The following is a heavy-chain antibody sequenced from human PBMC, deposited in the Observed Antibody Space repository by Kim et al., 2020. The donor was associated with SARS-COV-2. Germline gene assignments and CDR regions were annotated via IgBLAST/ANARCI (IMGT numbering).Heavy chain of an antibody. D-gene: IGHD5-12*01. V-gene: IGHV1-2*02. CDR3: ARVGYSGYGPNWYFDY. Sequence: KFQGRVTMTRDTSISTAYMELSRLRSDDTAVYYCARVGYSGYGPNWYFDYWGQGTLVTVSS. J-gene: IGHJ4*02.